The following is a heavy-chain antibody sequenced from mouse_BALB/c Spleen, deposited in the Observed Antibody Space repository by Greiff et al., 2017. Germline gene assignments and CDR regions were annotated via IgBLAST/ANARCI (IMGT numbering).Heavy chain of an antibody. CDR1: GFTFSSYA. Sequence: EVMLVESGGGLVKPGGSLKLSCAASGFTFSSYAMSWVRQTPEKRLEWVATISSGGSYTYYPDSVKGRFTISRDNAKNTLYLQMSSLRSEDTAMYYCARQIYYGYDEGFAYWGQGTLVTVSA. V-gene: IGHV5-9-3*01. CDR3: ARQIYYGYDEGFAY. J-gene: IGHJ3*01. D-gene: IGHD2-2*01. CDR2: ISSGGSYT.